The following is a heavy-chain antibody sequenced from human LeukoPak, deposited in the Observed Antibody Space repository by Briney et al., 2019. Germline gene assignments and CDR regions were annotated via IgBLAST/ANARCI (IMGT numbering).Heavy chain of an antibody. D-gene: IGHD6-13*01. J-gene: IGHJ4*02. Sequence: SETLSLTCAVYGGSFSGYYWSWIRQPPGKGLEWIGEINHSGSTNYNPSLKSRVTTSVDTSKNQFSLKLSSVTAADTAVYYCARVRGGYSSSWGQGTLVTVSS. V-gene: IGHV4-34*01. CDR3: ARVRGGYSSS. CDR1: GGSFSGYY. CDR2: INHSGST.